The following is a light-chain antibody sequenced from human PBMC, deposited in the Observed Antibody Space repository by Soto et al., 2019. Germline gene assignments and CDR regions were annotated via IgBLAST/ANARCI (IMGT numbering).Light chain of an antibody. CDR2: EGS. Sequence: QSALTQPASVSGSPGQSITISCTGTSSDVGSYNLVSWYQHHPGKAPKLIIYEGSKRPSGISNRFSGSKSGNMASLTISGLQAEDEADFHCCSYADNHILLFGGGTKLTVL. V-gene: IGLV2-23*01. CDR3: CSYADNHILL. CDR1: SSDVGSYNL. J-gene: IGLJ3*02.